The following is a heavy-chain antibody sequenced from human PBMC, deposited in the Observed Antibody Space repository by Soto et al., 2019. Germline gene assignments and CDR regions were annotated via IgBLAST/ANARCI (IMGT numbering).Heavy chain of an antibody. CDR2: VSTSGYNI. Sequence: WWSLRLSCSASVFTFSDYSMKCLRPAPAKGLEWVSAVSTSGYNIYYADSVKGRFTISRDNSKNTVYLQMNSVRAEGTAIYYCAKDPNHGSGIDAFDIWGKGTMVTVSS. D-gene: IGHD3-10*01. CDR3: AKDPNHGSGIDAFDI. V-gene: IGHV3-23*01. J-gene: IGHJ3*02. CDR1: VFTFSDYS.